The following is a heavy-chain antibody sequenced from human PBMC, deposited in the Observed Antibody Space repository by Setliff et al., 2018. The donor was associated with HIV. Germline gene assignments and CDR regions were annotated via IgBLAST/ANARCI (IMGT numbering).Heavy chain of an antibody. CDR3: ARQAWHYDRDGYFIGY. CDR2: IYHSGST. D-gene: IGHD3-22*01. V-gene: IGHV4-38-2*02. J-gene: IGHJ4*02. CDR1: GYSISSGYY. Sequence: SETLSLTCTVSGYSISSGYYWGWIRQPPGKGLEWIGSIYHSGSTYYNPSLKSRVTISVDTSKNQFSLKLSSVTAADTAVYYCARQAWHYDRDGYFIGYWGQGKLVTVSS.